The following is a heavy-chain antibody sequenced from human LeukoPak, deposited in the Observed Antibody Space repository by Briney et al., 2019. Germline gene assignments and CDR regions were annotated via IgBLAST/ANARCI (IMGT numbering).Heavy chain of an antibody. D-gene: IGHD1-26*01. Sequence: ASVKVSCKASGYTFTGYYMHWVRQAPGQGLEWMGWINPNSGGTNYAQKFQGRVTMTRDTSISTAYMDLSRLRSDDTAVYYCARGIGYGSETDYYYYMDVWGKGTTVTVSS. CDR2: INPNSGGT. J-gene: IGHJ6*03. V-gene: IGHV1-2*02. CDR3: ARGIGYGSETDYYYYMDV. CDR1: GYTFTGYY.